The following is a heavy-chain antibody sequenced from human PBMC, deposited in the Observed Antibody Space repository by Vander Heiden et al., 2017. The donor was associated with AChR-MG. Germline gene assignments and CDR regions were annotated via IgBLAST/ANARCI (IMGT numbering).Heavy chain of an antibody. CDR3: AKGLWNGRAPAGQYFYYYYGMDV. J-gene: IGHJ6*02. CDR1: GFTFSTFG. CDR2: ISYDGSNK. D-gene: IGHD6-13*01. V-gene: IGHV3-30*18. Sequence: QVQLVESGGGVVQPGRSLRLSCAASGFTFSTFGMHWVRQAQGKGLEWGAVISYDGSNKYYADSVKGRFTISRDNSKNTMHVQMNSLRAEDTAVYYCAKGLWNGRAPAGQYFYYYYGMDVWGQGTTVTVSS.